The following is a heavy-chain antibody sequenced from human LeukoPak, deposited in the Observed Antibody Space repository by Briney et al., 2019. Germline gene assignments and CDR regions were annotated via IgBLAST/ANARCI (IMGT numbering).Heavy chain of an antibody. J-gene: IGHJ4*02. CDR1: GFTFNRYW. CDR2: IKQDGSAK. CDR3: ARVEASGYDYGAFDY. D-gene: IGHD5-12*01. V-gene: IGHV3-7*01. Sequence: GGSLRLSCAASGFTFNRYWMSWVRQAPGKGLQWVANIKQDGSAKYYVDSVKGRFTISRDNAKNSLYLQMNSLRAEDTAVYYCARVEASGYDYGAFDYWGQGTLVTVSS.